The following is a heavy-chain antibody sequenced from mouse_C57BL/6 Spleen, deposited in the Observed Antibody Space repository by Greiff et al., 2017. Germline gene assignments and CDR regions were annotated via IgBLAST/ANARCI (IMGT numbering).Heavy chain of an antibody. CDR3: ARRRFITTVVADYAMDY. D-gene: IGHD1-1*01. J-gene: IGHJ4*01. CDR2: ISSGSSTI. Sequence: EVKLVESGGGLVKPGGSLKLSCAASGFTFSDYGMHWVRQAPEKGLEWVAYISSGSSTIYYADTVKGRFTISRDNAKNTLFLQMTSLRSEDTAMXYCARRRFITTVVADYAMDYWGQGTSVTVSS. CDR1: GFTFSDYG. V-gene: IGHV5-17*01.